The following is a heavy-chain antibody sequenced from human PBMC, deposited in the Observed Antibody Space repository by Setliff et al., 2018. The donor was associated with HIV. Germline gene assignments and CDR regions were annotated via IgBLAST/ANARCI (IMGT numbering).Heavy chain of an antibody. D-gene: IGHD2-2*01. J-gene: IGHJ6*03. CDR2: ISGSSSYW. CDR1: GFTFTEYS. CDR3: ARDQEHIIVVSATGNMPGYLHYYYMDV. Sequence: GGSLRLSCAASGFTFTEYSMSWVRQTPGKGLEWVSSISGSSSYWKYADSVKGRFTISRDNANNLLYLQMNSLRAEDTAVYYCARDQEHIIVVSATGNMPGYLHYYYMDVWGKGSTVTVSS. V-gene: IGHV3-21*01.